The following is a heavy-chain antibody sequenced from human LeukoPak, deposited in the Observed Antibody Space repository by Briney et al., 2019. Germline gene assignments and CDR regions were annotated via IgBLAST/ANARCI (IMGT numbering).Heavy chain of an antibody. D-gene: IGHD6-13*01. CDR1: GDSVSSNSAA. CDR2: TYYRSKWYN. Sequence: SQTLSLTCAISGDSVSSNSAAWNWIRQSPSRGLEWLGRTYYRSKWYNDYAVSVKSRITINPDTSKNQFSLQLNSATPEDTAVYYCARDQTEVYSSRGYYYYGMDVWGQGTTVTVSS. J-gene: IGHJ6*02. CDR3: ARDQTEVYSSRGYYYYGMDV. V-gene: IGHV6-1*01.